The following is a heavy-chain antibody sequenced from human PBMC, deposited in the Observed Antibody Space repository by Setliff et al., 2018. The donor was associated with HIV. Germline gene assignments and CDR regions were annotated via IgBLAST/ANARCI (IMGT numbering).Heavy chain of an antibody. J-gene: IGHJ4*02. CDR2: INTNTGNP. Sequence: GASVKVSCKASGYTFTTYAMNWVRQAPGQGLEWMGWINTNTGNPTSAQGFTGRFVFSVDTSVSTAFLQISTLKAEDTAVYYCARLSPYGDYLLFQYWGQGTQVTVSS. D-gene: IGHD4-17*01. CDR3: ARLSPYGDYLLFQY. V-gene: IGHV7-4-1*02. CDR1: GYTFTTYA.